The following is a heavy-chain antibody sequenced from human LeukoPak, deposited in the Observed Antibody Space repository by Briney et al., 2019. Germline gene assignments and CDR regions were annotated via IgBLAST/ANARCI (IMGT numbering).Heavy chain of an antibody. J-gene: IGHJ4*02. CDR3: ARAYCSSTSCHMAY. V-gene: IGHV3-64*01. CDR2: ISSNGGST. Sequence: GGSLRLSCAASGFTFSSYAMHWVRQAPGKGLEYVSAISSNGGSTYYANSVKGRFTISRDNSKNTLYLQMGSLRAEDKAVYYCARAYCSSTSCHMAYWGQGTLVTVSS. D-gene: IGHD2-2*02. CDR1: GFTFSSYA.